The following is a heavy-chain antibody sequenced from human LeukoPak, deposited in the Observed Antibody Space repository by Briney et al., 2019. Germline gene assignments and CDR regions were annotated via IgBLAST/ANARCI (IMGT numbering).Heavy chain of an antibody. V-gene: IGHV3-21*01. CDR1: GFTFSSYS. CDR3: ARAQAYGGNSFFLY. D-gene: IGHD4-23*01. J-gene: IGHJ4*02. Sequence: GGSLRLSCAASGFTFSSYSMNWVRQAPGKGLEWVSSISSSSSYTYYADSVKGRFTISRDNAKNSLYLQMNSLRAEDTAVYYCARAQAYGGNSFFLYWGQGTLVTVSS. CDR2: ISSSSSYT.